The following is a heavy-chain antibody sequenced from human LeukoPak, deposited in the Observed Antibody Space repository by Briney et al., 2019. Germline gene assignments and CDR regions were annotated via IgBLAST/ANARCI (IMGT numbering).Heavy chain of an antibody. J-gene: IGHJ4*02. CDR2: INHSGST. CDR1: GGSFSGYY. V-gene: IGHV4-34*01. Sequence: PSETLSLTCAVYGGSFSGYYWSWIRQPPGKGLEWIGEINHSGSTNYNPSLKSRVTISVDTSKNQFSLKLSSVTAADTAVYYCASTYGDYAYMKDYWGQGTLVTVSP. CDR3: ASTYGDYAYMKDY. D-gene: IGHD4-17*01.